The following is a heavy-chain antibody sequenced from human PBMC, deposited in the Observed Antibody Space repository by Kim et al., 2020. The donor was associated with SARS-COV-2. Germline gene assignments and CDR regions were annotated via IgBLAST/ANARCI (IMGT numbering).Heavy chain of an antibody. V-gene: IGHV3-30*04. CDR2: MSYDGSKK. J-gene: IGHJ4*02. CDR1: GFSFSRHA. Sequence: GGSLRLSCAAFGFSFSRHAMHWVRQAPGKGLEWVAVMSYDGSKKHYADSVKGRFNISRDNSKYTVYLQMNSLRVEVTALYYCARDSVDSGSYLDYWGQGTPVTVSS. CDR3: ARDSVDSGSYLDY. D-gene: IGHD3-10*01.